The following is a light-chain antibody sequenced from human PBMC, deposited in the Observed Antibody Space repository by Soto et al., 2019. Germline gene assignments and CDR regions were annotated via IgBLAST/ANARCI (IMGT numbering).Light chain of an antibody. CDR1: QSVASN. Sequence: EVVMTQSPVTLSLSPGDRATLSCRASQSVASNLAWFQKKPGQAPRLLVYGASATATGIPARFSGSGSGTEFTLTISSLQSEDFAVDYCQQYNNWPRTFGQGTKVEIK. CDR3: QQYNNWPRT. V-gene: IGKV3-15*01. CDR2: GAS. J-gene: IGKJ1*01.